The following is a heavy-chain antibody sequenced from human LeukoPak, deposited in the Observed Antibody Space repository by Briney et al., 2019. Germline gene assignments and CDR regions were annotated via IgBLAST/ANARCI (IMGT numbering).Heavy chain of an antibody. Sequence: GGSLRLSCAASGFTFSSHLMHWVRQAPGKGLVWVSRISSDGTYTNYADSVRGRFTISRDNAKNTLYLQMNSLRAEDTAVYYCARVLPGYYFDYWGQGTLVTVSS. D-gene: IGHD5-18*01. J-gene: IGHJ4*02. V-gene: IGHV3-74*01. CDR2: ISSDGTYT. CDR1: GFTFSSHL. CDR3: ARVLPGYYFDY.